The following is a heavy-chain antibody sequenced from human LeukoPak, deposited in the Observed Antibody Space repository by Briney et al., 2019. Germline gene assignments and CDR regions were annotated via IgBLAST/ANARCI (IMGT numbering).Heavy chain of an antibody. J-gene: IGHJ4*02. Sequence: GGSLRLSCAASGFTLSDYYMSWIRQAPGKGLEWVSYISSSGSTIYYADSVKGRFTISRDNAKNSLYLQMNSLRAEDTAVYYCARDADRYCSGGSCYSIDYWGQGTLVTVSS. CDR3: ARDADRYCSGGSCYSIDY. V-gene: IGHV3-11*01. CDR2: ISSSGSTI. CDR1: GFTLSDYY. D-gene: IGHD2-15*01.